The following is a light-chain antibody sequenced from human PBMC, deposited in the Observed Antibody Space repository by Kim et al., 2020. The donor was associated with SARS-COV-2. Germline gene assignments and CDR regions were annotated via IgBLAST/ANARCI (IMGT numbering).Light chain of an antibody. J-gene: IGLJ2*01. CDR3: QSFDSRLRGVV. V-gene: IGLV1-40*01. CDR1: SSNLGTGFD. CDR2: GNT. Sequence: QKIIISCIGSSSNLGTGFDVHWYQQIPGRVPKLLIYGNTNRPSGVPDQFSGSKSDTSASLAITGLQPEDEADYYCQSFDSRLRGVVFGGGTKVTVL.